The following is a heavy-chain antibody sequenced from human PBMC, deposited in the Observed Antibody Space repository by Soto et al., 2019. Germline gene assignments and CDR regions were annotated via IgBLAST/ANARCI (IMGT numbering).Heavy chain of an antibody. V-gene: IGHV1-18*01. CDR2: ISAYNGDT. J-gene: IGHJ6*03. Sequence: QVQLLQSGAEVKKPGASVKVSCKASGYTFTNYGITWVRQAPGQGLEWMGWISAYNGDTHYTQRLQGRVTMTTDTSTSTAYXXXXXXXXXXXXXXXXXXXXXXXGYFYYYMDVWGKGTTVTVSS. CDR1: GYTFTNYG. CDR3: XXXXXXXGYFYYYMDV.